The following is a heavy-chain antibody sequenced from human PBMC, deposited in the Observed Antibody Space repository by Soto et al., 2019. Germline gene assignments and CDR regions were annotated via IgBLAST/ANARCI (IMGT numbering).Heavy chain of an antibody. J-gene: IGHJ6*02. V-gene: IGHV4-31*03. CDR1: GGSMTSGDQY. D-gene: IGHD1-1*01. CDR2: INHRGSL. Sequence: SLSLTCPVTGGSMTSGDQYWTWIRHRPGEGLEWFGYINHRGSLYYNPSLKSRVSMSVDTSKNQFSLNLSSVTAADTAVYYCARELPQRQGRNMDVWGQGTKVTVYS. CDR3: ARELPQRQGRNMDV.